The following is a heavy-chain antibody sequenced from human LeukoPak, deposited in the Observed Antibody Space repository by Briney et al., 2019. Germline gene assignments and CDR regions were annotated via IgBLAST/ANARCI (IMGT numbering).Heavy chain of an antibody. CDR3: ARESVLLWFGELLGSYNWFDP. J-gene: IGHJ5*02. Sequence: SETLSLTCAASGGSISSYYWSWIRQPAGKGLEWIGRIYTSGSTNYNPSLKSRVTMSVDTSKNQFSLKLSSVTAADTAVYYCARESVLLWFGELLGSYNWFDPWGQGTLVTVSS. CDR1: GGSISSYY. V-gene: IGHV4-4*07. CDR2: IYTSGST. D-gene: IGHD3-10*01.